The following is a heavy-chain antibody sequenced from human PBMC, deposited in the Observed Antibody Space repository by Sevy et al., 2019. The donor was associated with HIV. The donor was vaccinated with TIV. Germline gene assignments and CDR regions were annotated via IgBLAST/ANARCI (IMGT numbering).Heavy chain of an antibody. V-gene: IGHV4-59*01. CDR1: GGSISSYY. D-gene: IGHD3-3*01. CDR2: IYYSGST. J-gene: IGHJ6*03. CDR3: ARGPYYDFWSGYYYKGYYYYYYMDV. Sequence: SETLSLTCTVSGGSISSYYWSWIRQPPGKGLEWIGYIYYSGSTNYNPSLKSRVTISVDTSKNQFSLKLSSLTAADTAVYYCARGPYYDFWSGYYYKGYYYYYYMDVWGKGTTVTVSS.